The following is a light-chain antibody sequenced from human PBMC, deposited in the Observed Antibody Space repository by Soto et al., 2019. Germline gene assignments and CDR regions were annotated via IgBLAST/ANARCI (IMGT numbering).Light chain of an antibody. V-gene: IGKV1-5*01. CDR3: QQYKTYPMYT. J-gene: IGKJ2*01. CDR1: QFISTW. Sequence: DIQMTQSPSTLSASVGDRDTITCRASQFISTWLAWYQQKPGKAPKFLISDASNLESGVPARFSGSGSGTEFTLTISSLQPDDFATYYCQQYKTYPMYTFGQGTKLGIK. CDR2: DAS.